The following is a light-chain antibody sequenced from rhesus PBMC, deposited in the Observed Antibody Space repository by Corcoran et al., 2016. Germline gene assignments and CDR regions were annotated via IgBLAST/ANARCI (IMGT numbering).Light chain of an antibody. CDR1: SSDIGGYNF. CDR2: DVS. V-gene: IGLV2-23*01. CDR3: SSYVGTNNYI. Sequence: QAALTQPPSVSGSPGQSVTLSCTGSSSDIGGYNFVSWYQQHPGKAPKLMICDVSERPSGVSDRFSGSKSGNTASLTISGLQAEDEADYFCSSYVGTNNYIFGGGTRLTVL. J-gene: IGLJ1*01.